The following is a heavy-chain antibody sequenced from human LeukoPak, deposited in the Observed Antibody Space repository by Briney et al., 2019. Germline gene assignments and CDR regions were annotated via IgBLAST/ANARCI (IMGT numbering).Heavy chain of an antibody. Sequence: ASVKVSCKASGYTFTSYGISWVRQAPGQGLEWMGWISAYNGNTNYAQKLQGRVTMTTDPSTSTAYRELRSLRSEDTALYYRARAKYYDFWSGYRDYWGQGTLVTVSS. CDR3: ARAKYYDFWSGYRDY. D-gene: IGHD3-3*01. V-gene: IGHV1-18*01. J-gene: IGHJ4*02. CDR2: ISAYNGNT. CDR1: GYTFTSYG.